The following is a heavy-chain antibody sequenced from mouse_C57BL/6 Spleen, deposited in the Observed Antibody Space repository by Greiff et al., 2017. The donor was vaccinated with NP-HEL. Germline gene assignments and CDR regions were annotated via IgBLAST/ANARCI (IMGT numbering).Heavy chain of an antibody. CDR2: INPSTGGT. Sequence: VQLQQSGPELVKPGASVKISCKASGYSFTGYYMNWVKQSPEKSLEWIGEINPSTGGTTYNQKFKAKATLTVDKSSSTAYMQLKSLTSEDSAVYYCAREAPAYYGSSLFAYWGQGTLVTVSA. J-gene: IGHJ3*01. D-gene: IGHD1-1*01. CDR1: GYSFTGYY. CDR3: AREAPAYYGSSLFAY. V-gene: IGHV1-42*01.